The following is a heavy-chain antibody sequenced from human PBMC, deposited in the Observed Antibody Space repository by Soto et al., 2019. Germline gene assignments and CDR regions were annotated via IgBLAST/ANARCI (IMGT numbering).Heavy chain of an antibody. CDR2: ISAYNGDT. D-gene: IGHD5-12*01. CDR1: GYPFRNYG. J-gene: IGHJ4*02. V-gene: IGHV1-18*01. Sequence: QVRLEQSGPEVKKPGASVKVSCKASGYPFRNYGVSWVRQAPGQGLEWMGWISAYNGDTNHTQKFQDRVFLTTDPSTNTPYLDLTSLRSDDTALYYCARVPPRIGLAPFIFDSWGQGTLVTVSS. CDR3: ARVPPRIGLAPFIFDS.